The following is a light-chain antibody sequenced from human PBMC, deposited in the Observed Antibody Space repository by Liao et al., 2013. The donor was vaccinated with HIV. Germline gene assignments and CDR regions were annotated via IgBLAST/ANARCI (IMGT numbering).Light chain of an antibody. CDR2: KDS. CDR3: QSADSSGTCPV. J-gene: IGLJ3*02. V-gene: IGLV3-25*03. CDR1: ALPKQY. Sequence: SYELTQPPSVSVSPGQTARITCSGDALPKQYAYWYQQKPGQAPVLVISKDSDRPSGIPERFSGSSSGTTVTLTISGVQAEDEADYYCQSADSSGTCPVFGGGTKLTVL.